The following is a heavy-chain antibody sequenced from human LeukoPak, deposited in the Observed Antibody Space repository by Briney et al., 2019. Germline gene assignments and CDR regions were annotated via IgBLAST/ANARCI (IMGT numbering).Heavy chain of an antibody. Sequence: PGGSLRLSCAASGFTFSSYWMSWVCQAPGKGLEWVANIKQDGSEKYYVDSVKGRFTISRDNAKNSLYLQMNSLRAEDTAVYYCARVGGRDGYNILDYWGQGTLVTVSS. CDR2: IKQDGSEK. V-gene: IGHV3-7*01. CDR3: ARVGGRDGYNILDY. D-gene: IGHD5-24*01. CDR1: GFTFSSYW. J-gene: IGHJ4*02.